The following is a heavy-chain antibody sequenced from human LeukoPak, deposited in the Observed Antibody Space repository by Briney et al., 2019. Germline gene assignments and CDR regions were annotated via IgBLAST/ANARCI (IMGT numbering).Heavy chain of an antibody. Sequence: SETLSLTCTVSGGSMIRYFWNWIRQPPGKGLEWIGYISHSGSTNYNPSLKNRVTISVDTSNNQFSLKLYSVTAADTAVYYCARDLRYSGWYFDLWGRGTLVTVSS. D-gene: IGHD3-16*02. V-gene: IGHV4-59*12. CDR3: ARDLRYSGWYFDL. CDR1: GGSMIRYF. J-gene: IGHJ2*01. CDR2: ISHSGST.